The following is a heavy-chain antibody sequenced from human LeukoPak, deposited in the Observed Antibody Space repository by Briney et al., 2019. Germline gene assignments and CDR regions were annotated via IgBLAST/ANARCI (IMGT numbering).Heavy chain of an antibody. J-gene: IGHJ4*02. CDR3: AKDRAYYAFWSGYYTPFDY. Sequence: PGRSLRLSCAASGFTFSSHGMHWVRQAPGKGLEWVAVIWYDGSKRYYADSVKGRFTISRDNSKNTLYLQMNSLRAEDTAVYYCAKDRAYYAFWSGYYTPFDYRGQGTLVTVSS. CDR2: IWYDGSKR. CDR1: GFTFSSHG. D-gene: IGHD3-3*01. V-gene: IGHV3-33*06.